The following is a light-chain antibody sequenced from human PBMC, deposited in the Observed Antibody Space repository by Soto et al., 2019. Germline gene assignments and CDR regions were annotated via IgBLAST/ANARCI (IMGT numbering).Light chain of an antibody. J-gene: IGKJ5*01. CDR1: QSVRTY. CDR2: EAS. V-gene: IGKV3-11*01. CDR3: QQRNTWPPIT. Sequence: EIVLTRSPVTLSLSPGERATSSCRSSQSVRTYLAWYQVKPGQAHRLLSYEASRRASGVPARFSGSVSGTDFTLTISSLEPEDFALYYGQQRNTWPPITFGQGTRLEIK.